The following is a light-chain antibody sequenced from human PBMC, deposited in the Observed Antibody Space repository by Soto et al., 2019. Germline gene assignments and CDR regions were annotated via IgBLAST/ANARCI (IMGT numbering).Light chain of an antibody. CDR1: QDISND. Sequence: DIQMTQSPSSLSASVGDRVTITCRASQDISNDLGWHQQKPGKAPKRLIYAASSLQSGVPSRFSGGGSGTEFTLTINSLQPEDFATYYCLQHNSYPYTLGQGTKLEIK. J-gene: IGKJ2*01. CDR2: AAS. V-gene: IGKV1-17*01. CDR3: LQHNSYPYT.